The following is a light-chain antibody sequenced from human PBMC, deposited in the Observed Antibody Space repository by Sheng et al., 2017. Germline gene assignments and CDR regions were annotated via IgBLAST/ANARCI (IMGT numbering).Light chain of an antibody. V-gene: IGKV1-12*01. J-gene: IGKJ2*01. Sequence: DIQMTQSPSSVSASVGDRVTISCRASQGISSWLAWYQKKPGRAPGSSSMLHPICKVESPIRFSGSGXGTDFTLTISSLQPEDFATYFCQQGSSFPHTFGQGTTLEI. CDR2: LHP. CDR1: QGISSW. CDR3: QQGSSFPHT.